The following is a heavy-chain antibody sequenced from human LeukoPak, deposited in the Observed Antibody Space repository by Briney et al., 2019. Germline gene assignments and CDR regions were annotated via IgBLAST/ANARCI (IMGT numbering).Heavy chain of an antibody. D-gene: IGHD3-22*01. Sequence: SETLSLTCTVSGGSISSSSYYWGWIRQPRGKGLVWIGSIYYSGSTYYNPSLKSRVTISVDTSKNQFSLKLSSVTAADTAVYYCARLYDSSGYPIGYWGQGTLATVSS. CDR2: IYYSGST. V-gene: IGHV4-39*01. CDR1: GGSISSSSYY. CDR3: ARLYDSSGYPIGY. J-gene: IGHJ4*02.